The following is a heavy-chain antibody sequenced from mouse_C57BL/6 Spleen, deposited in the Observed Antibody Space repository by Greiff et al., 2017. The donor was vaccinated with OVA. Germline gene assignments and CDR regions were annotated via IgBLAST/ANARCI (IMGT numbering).Heavy chain of an antibody. Sequence: VKLMESGPGLVQPSQSLSITCTVSGFSLTSYGVHWVRQSPGKGLEWLGVIWRGGSTDYNAAFMCRLSITKDNSKSQVFFKMNSLQADDTAIYYCAKGILTGLWFAYWGQGTLVTVSA. D-gene: IGHD4-1*01. CDR3: AKGILTGLWFAY. J-gene: IGHJ3*01. CDR1: GFSLTSYG. V-gene: IGHV2-5*01. CDR2: IWRGGST.